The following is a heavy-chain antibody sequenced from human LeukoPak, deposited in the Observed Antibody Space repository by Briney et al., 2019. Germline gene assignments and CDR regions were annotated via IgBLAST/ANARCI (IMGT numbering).Heavy chain of an antibody. CDR1: GFTFSSYG. J-gene: IGHJ4*02. CDR3: AKDWISCSSTSCQQRQQLASTGLNY. V-gene: IGHV3-30*02. D-gene: IGHD2-2*01. CDR2: IRYDGSNK. Sequence: PGGSLRLSCAASGFTFSSYGMHWVRQAPGKGLEWVAFIRYDGSNKYYADSVKGRFTISRDNSKNTLYLQMNSLRAEDTAVYYCAKDWISCSSTSCQQRQQLASTGLNYWGQGTLVTVSS.